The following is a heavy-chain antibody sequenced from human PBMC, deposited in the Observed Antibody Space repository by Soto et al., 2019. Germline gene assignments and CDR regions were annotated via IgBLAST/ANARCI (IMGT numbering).Heavy chain of an antibody. V-gene: IGHV1-8*01. CDR1: GYNFSAYY. D-gene: IGHD5-18*01. J-gene: IGHJ4*02. CDR2: LNPRNGQT. CDR3: ARETDTSMVDY. Sequence: QVQLVQSGAAVKKPGASVKVSCQTSGYNFSAYYFNWVRQAAGQGPEWMGWLNPRNGQTGYVQKFRGRVTMTRDTSIATVYLELSRLTSEDTAIYFCARETDTSMVDYWGQGTLGTVSS.